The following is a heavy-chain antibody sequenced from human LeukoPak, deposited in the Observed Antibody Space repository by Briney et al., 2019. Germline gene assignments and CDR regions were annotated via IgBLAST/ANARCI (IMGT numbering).Heavy chain of an antibody. V-gene: IGHV1-8*03. CDR2: MNPNSGNT. D-gene: IGHD3-22*01. Sequence: ASVKVSCKASGYIFTGYYMHWVRQAPGQGLEWMGWMNPNSGNTGYAQKFQGRVTITRNTSISTAYMELSSLRSEDTAVYYCARKIYYYDSSGYYPGAFDIWGQGTMVTVSS. J-gene: IGHJ3*02. CDR3: ARKIYYYDSSGYYPGAFDI. CDR1: GYIFTGYY.